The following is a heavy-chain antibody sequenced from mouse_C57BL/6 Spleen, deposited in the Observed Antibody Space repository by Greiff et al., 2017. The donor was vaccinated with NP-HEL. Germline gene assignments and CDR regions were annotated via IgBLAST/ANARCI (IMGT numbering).Heavy chain of an antibody. D-gene: IGHD1-1*01. CDR3: ARDYYYGCMCY. V-gene: IGHV1-69*01. J-gene: IGHJ4*01. CDR1: GYTFTSYW. Sequence: VQLQQPGAELVMPGASVKLSCKASGYTFTSYWMHWVKQRPGQGLEWIGEIDPSDSYTNYNQKFKGKSTLTVDKSSSTAYMQLSSLTSEDSAVYYCARDYYYGCMCYWGQGASVTVSS. CDR2: IDPSDSYT.